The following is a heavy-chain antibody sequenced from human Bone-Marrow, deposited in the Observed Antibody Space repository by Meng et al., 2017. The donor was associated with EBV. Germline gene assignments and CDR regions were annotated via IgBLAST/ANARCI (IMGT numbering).Heavy chain of an antibody. Sequence: QLQQWGAGLLKPSETPSLTCAVYGGSFSGYYWSWIRQPPGKGLEWIGEINHSGSTNYNPSLKSRVTISVDTSKNQFSLKLSSVIAADTAVYYCARGKRWVRNWFDPWGQGTLVTVSS. D-gene: IGHD4-23*01. CDR2: INHSGST. CDR3: ARGKRWVRNWFDP. CDR1: GGSFSGYY. J-gene: IGHJ5*02. V-gene: IGHV4-34*01.